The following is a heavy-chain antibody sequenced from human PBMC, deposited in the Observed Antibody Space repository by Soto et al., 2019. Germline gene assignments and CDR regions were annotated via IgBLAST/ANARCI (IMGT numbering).Heavy chain of an antibody. Sequence: HVQLQESGPGLVKPSQTLSLTCTVSGDPLSLGGYYWTWIRQHPGKGLEWIGYIYHTGTTYYNPSLNSRVSMSLDMVKNEFSLNLASVTAADTAVYYCARDGSSTANWLDPWGQGTRVTVSS. J-gene: IGHJ5*02. CDR3: ARDGSSTANWLDP. CDR1: GDPLSLGGYY. D-gene: IGHD2-2*01. V-gene: IGHV4-31*03. CDR2: IYHTGTT.